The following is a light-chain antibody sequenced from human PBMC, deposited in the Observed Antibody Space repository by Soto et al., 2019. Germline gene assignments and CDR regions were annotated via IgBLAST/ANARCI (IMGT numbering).Light chain of an antibody. CDR1: QSVGSSY. V-gene: IGKV3-20*01. CDR3: QQYGGAVLS. CDR2: GAS. J-gene: IGKJ2*03. Sequence: EIVLTQSPGTLSLSPGERATLSCRASQSVGSSYLAWYQQKPGQAPRLLIYGASSRATGIPDRFSGSGSGTDLTLTISSLEPEDFAVYYCQQYGGAVLSFGQEPKLGIK.